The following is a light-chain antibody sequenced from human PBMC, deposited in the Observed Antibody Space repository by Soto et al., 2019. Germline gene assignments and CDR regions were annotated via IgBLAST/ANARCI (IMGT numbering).Light chain of an antibody. CDR3: SSYAGSNNVV. CDR2: EVT. CDR1: SSDVGGYNY. Sequence: QSVLSQPPSASGSPGQSVTISCTGTSSDVGGYNYVSWYQHHPGEAPKLMIYEVTKRPSGVPDRFSGSKSGNTASLTVSGLQAEDDSDYYGSSYAGSNNVVFGGGTKLTVL. V-gene: IGLV2-8*01. J-gene: IGLJ2*01.